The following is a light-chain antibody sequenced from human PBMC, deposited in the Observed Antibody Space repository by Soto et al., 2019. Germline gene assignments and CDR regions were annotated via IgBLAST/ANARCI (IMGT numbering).Light chain of an antibody. CDR3: IQAQQTPPIT. J-gene: IGKJ5*01. CDR1: QSLLHSNGYTD. V-gene: IGKV2-28*01. Sequence: DIVMTQSPLSLPATPGEPASISCSSSQSLLHSNGYTDLDWYLQKPGQSRQLLIYLGSNRASGVPDRFSGSGSGTEFTLKISRVEAEDVGVYDCIQAQQTPPITFGQGTRLEIK. CDR2: LGS.